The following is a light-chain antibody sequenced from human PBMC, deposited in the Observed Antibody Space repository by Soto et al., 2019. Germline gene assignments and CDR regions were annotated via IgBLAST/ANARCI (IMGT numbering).Light chain of an antibody. CDR3: QQFDSSRIYS. Sequence: EIVLTQSPGTLSLSPGERATLSCRASQSVTSTYLAWYQQRLGQSPRLIIYGGSTRATGFPDRFSGGGSGTDFTLTISRLEPEDSAVYYCHCQQFDSSRIYSFGQGTKLEI. V-gene: IGKV3-20*01. CDR2: GGS. J-gene: IGKJ2*03. CDR1: QSVTSTY.